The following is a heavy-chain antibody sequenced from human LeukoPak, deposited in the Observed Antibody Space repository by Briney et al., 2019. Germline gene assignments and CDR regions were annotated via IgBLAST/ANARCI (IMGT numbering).Heavy chain of an antibody. D-gene: IGHD6-13*01. Sequence: SETLSLTCAVSGGSISGSSYFWGWIRQPPGKGLEWIGSIYYSGNTYYNPSLKSRVTISVDTSKNQFSLKLSSVTAADTAVYYCAREWGSSSQIDYWGRGTLVTVSS. CDR2: IYYSGNT. V-gene: IGHV4-39*07. J-gene: IGHJ4*02. CDR1: GGSISGSSYF. CDR3: AREWGSSSQIDY.